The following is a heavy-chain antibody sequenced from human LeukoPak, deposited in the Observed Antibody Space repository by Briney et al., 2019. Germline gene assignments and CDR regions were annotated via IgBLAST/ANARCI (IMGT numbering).Heavy chain of an antibody. CDR2: ISGSGGST. CDR3: TTRLRSFWSGLRTDY. Sequence: GGSLRLSCAASGFTFSSYNMNWVRQAPGKGLEWVSAISGSGGSTDYAAPVKGRFTISRDDSENTLYLQMNSLKTEDTAVYYCTTRLRSFWSGLRTDYWGQGMLVTVS. J-gene: IGHJ4*02. CDR1: GFTFSSYN. V-gene: IGHV3-23*01. D-gene: IGHD3-3*01.